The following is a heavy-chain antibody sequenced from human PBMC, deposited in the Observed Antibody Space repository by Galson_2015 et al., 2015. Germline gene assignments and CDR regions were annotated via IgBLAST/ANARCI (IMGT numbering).Heavy chain of an antibody. V-gene: IGHV3-48*01. CDR1: GFTFNGYR. D-gene: IGHD6-13*01. CDR3: AREWTSGGTRRYFDY. J-gene: IGHJ4*02. CDR2: ISISSSTI. Sequence: SLRLSCAASGFTFNGYRMNWVRQAPGKGLEWVSYISISSSTIYYADSVKGRFTVSRDNAKNSLYLQMNSLRAEDTAVYYCAREWTSGGTRRYFDYWGQGTLVTVSS.